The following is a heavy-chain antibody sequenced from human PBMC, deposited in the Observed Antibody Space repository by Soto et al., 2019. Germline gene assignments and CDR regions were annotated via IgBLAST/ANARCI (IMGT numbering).Heavy chain of an antibody. CDR1: GFTFSSYG. Sequence: QVQLVESGGGVVQPGRSLRLSCAASGFTFSSYGMHWVRQAPGKGLEWVAVISYDGSNKYYAESVQGRFTISRDNSKNTLNLQMNSLRAEDTAVYYCANLYGDSRDYWGQGTLVTVSS. D-gene: IGHD4-17*01. J-gene: IGHJ4*02. CDR2: ISYDGSNK. CDR3: ANLYGDSRDY. V-gene: IGHV3-30*18.